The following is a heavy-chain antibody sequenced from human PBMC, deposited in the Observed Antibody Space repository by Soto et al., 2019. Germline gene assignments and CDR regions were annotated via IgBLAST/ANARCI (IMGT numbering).Heavy chain of an antibody. CDR2: TYYRSKWYN. J-gene: IGHJ6*02. Sequence: SQTLSLTCAISGDSVSSNSAAWNWIRQSPSRGLEWLGRTYYRSKWYNDYAVSVKSRITINPDTSKNQFSLQLNSVTPEDTAVYYCARDGAIAAAGYYYYYGMDVWGQGTTVTVS. V-gene: IGHV6-1*01. CDR3: ARDGAIAAAGYYYYYGMDV. D-gene: IGHD6-13*01. CDR1: GDSVSSNSAA.